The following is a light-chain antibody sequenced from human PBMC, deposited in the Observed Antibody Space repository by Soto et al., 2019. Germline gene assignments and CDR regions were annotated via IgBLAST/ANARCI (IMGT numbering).Light chain of an antibody. CDR1: QSVSSN. Sequence: EIVMTQSPATLSVSPGERATLSCRASQSVSSNLAWYQQKPGQAPGLLIYGASTRATGIPARFSGSGSGTEFTLTISSLQSEDFAVYYCQQYNNWPGTFGQGTKLEIK. V-gene: IGKV3-15*01. CDR3: QQYNNWPGT. CDR2: GAS. J-gene: IGKJ2*02.